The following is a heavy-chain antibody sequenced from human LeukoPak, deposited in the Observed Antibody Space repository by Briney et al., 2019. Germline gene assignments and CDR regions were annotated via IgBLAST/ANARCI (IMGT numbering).Heavy chain of an antibody. V-gene: IGHV3-74*01. CDR3: TRDGSGSRIPFDY. CDR1: GFAFRSYW. D-gene: IGHD1-26*01. CDR2: INSDGSNI. Sequence: PGGSLRLSCAASGFAFRSYWMHWVRQAPGKGLVWVSRINSDGSNIRYADSVKGRFTISRDNANNTLYLQMNSLRAEDTAVYYCTRDGSGSRIPFDYWGQGTLVTVSS. J-gene: IGHJ4*02.